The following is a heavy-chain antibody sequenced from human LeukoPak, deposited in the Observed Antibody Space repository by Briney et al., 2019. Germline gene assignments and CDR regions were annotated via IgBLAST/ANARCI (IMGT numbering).Heavy chain of an antibody. J-gene: IGHJ4*02. CDR2: ISAYNGNT. V-gene: IGHV1-18*01. D-gene: IGHD3-3*01. CDR1: GYTFTSYG. Sequence: ASVKVSCKASGYTFTSYGISWVRQAPGQGLEWMGWISAYNGNTNYAQKLQGRVTMTTDTSTSTAYMELRSLRSDDTAVHYCARVGLDFWSGYLDYFDYWGQGTLVTVSS. CDR3: ARVGLDFWSGYLDYFDY.